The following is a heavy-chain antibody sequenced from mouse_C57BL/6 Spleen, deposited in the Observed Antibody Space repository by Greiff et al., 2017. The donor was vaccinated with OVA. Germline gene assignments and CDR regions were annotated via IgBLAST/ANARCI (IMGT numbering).Heavy chain of an antibody. D-gene: IGHD2-2*01. CDR1: GYTFTSYR. CDR3: ARGVTTRYYFDY. V-gene: IGHV1-52*01. Sequence: VKLQQPGAELVRPGSSVKLSCKASGYTFTSYRMHWVKQRPIQGLEWIGNIDPSDSETHYNQKFKDKATLTVDKSSSTAYMQLSSLTSEDSAVYYCARGVTTRYYFDYWGQGTTLTVSS. J-gene: IGHJ2*01. CDR2: IDPSDSET.